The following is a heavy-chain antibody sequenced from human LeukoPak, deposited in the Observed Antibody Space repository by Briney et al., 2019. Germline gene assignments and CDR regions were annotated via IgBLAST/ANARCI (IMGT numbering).Heavy chain of an antibody. V-gene: IGHV5-51*01. CDR3: ARLGISAGSWYYSDY. Sequence: GESLKISCKGSGYSFTSYWIGWVRQMPGKGLEWVGIMYPGNSDTRYSPSFQGQVTISADKSISTAYLQWSSLKASDTAMYYCARLGISAGSWYYSDYWGQGTLVTVSS. D-gene: IGHD6-13*01. J-gene: IGHJ4*02. CDR1: GYSFTSYW. CDR2: MYPGNSDT.